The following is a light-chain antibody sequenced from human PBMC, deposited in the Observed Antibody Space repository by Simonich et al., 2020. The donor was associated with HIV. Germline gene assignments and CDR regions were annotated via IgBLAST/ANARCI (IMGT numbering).Light chain of an antibody. Sequence: DIQMTQSPSTLSASVGDRVTITCRASQSISSWLAWYQQKPGKAHKLLIYKASSLERGVPSRFSGSGSGTEFTLTISSLQPDDFATYYCQQYNSYSWTFGQGTKVEIK. CDR2: KAS. CDR3: QQYNSYSWT. J-gene: IGKJ1*01. CDR1: QSISSW. V-gene: IGKV1-5*03.